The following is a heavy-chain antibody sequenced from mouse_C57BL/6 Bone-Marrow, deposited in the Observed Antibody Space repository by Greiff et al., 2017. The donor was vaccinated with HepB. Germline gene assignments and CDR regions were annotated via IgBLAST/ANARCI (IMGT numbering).Heavy chain of an antibody. D-gene: IGHD2-13*01. CDR2: IDPETGGT. Sequence: QVQLQQSGAELVRPGASVTLSCKASGYTFTDYEMHWVKQTPVHGLEWIGAIDPETGGTAYNQKFKGKAILTADKSSSTAYMELHSLTSEDSAVYYCTSDCDCFGYGGRGTALTVTA. V-gene: IGHV1-15*01. CDR1: GYTFTDYE. CDR3: TSDCDCFGY. J-gene: IGHJ2*01.